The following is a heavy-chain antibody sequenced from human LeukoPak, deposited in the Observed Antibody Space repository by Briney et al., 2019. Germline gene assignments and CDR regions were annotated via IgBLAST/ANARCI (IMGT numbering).Heavy chain of an antibody. J-gene: IGHJ4*02. D-gene: IGHD3-22*01. CDR2: ISGSADSI. V-gene: IGHV3-23*01. CDR1: GLTFSTYA. Sequence: GGSLRLSCVASGLTFSTYAMSWVRQAPGKGLEWVSSISGSADSIYYADSVKGRFTISRDNSKNTLCLQMNSLRAEDTAVYYCAKMDRSTYYYSSFDYWGQGTLVTVSS. CDR3: AKMDRSTYYYSSFDY.